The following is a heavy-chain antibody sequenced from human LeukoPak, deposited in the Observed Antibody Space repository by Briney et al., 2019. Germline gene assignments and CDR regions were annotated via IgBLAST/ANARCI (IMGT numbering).Heavy chain of an antibody. CDR3: ARQGGYSLFRFDY. J-gene: IGHJ4*02. CDR2: IYPGDSDT. D-gene: IGHD5-18*01. CDR1: GYSFTSYW. Sequence: GESLKISCKGSGYSFTSYWIGWVRQMPGKGLECVWIIYPGDSDTRYSPSFQGQVTISADKSISTAYLQWSSLKASDTAMYYCARQGGYSLFRFDYWGQGTLVTVST. V-gene: IGHV5-51*01.